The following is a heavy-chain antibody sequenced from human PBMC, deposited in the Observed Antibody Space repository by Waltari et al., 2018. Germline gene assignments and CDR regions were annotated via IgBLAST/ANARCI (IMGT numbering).Heavy chain of an antibody. Sequence: QVQLVQSGAEVKKPGASVKVSCKASGYTFTSYGISWVRQAPGQGLEWMGWISAYNVNTNYAQKLQGRVTRTTDTSTSTAYMGLRSLRSNDTAVYYCARKIDDSSWSRSYYYYYYMDVWGKGTTVTVSS. J-gene: IGHJ6*03. D-gene: IGHD6-13*01. CDR2: ISAYNVNT. CDR1: GYTFTSYG. V-gene: IGHV1-18*01. CDR3: ARKIDDSSWSRSYYYYYYMDV.